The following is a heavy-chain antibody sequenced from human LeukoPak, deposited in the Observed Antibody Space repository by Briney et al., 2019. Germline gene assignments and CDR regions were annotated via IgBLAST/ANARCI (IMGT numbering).Heavy chain of an antibody. CDR2: IYSGGST. J-gene: IGHJ4*02. CDR3: ARDRSGPFDY. Sequence: GGSLRLSCAASGLTVNNNYMSWVRQAPGKGLEWVSVIYSGGSTYYADSVKGRFTISRDNSKNTLYLQMNSLRAEDTAVYYCARDRSGPFDYWGQGTLVTVSS. CDR1: GLTVNNNY. V-gene: IGHV3-53*01. D-gene: IGHD2-15*01.